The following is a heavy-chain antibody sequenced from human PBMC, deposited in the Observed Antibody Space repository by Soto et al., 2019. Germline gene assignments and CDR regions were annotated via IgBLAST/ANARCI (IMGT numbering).Heavy chain of an antibody. CDR1: GFTFSSYA. V-gene: IGHV3-23*01. CDR3: AKRTWDSSSAHFEY. Sequence: GWSLRLSCVASGFTFSSYAVSWVRQAPGKGLEWVSAISSSGHSTYYADSVKGRFTISRDNSKNTLFLQMNSLRAEDTAVYYCAKRTWDSSSAHFEYWGQGTLVIVSS. D-gene: IGHD6-6*01. J-gene: IGHJ4*02. CDR2: ISSSGHST.